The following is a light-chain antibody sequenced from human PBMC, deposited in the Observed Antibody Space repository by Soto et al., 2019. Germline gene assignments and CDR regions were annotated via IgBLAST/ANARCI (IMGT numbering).Light chain of an antibody. CDR2: DAS. CDR3: QQYNSYSPWT. V-gene: IGKV1-5*01. J-gene: IGKJ1*01. Sequence: DIQMTQSPSSLSVSVGDRVTMTCRASQSISSWLAWYQQKPGKAPKLLIYDASSLESGVPSRFSGSGSGTEFTLTISSLQPDDFATYYCQQYNSYSPWTFGQGTKVDI. CDR1: QSISSW.